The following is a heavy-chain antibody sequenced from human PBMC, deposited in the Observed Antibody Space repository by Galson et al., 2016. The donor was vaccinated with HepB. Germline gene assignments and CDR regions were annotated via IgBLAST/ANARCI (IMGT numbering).Heavy chain of an antibody. V-gene: IGHV1-69*13. D-gene: IGHD4-17*01. J-gene: IGHJ6*02. CDR1: GGTFSSYA. CDR2: IIPIFGTA. Sequence: SVKVSCKASGGTFSSYAISWVRQAPGQGLEWMGGIIPIFGTAHYAQNFQGRVTITVDESTTTAYMEVNSLRSEDTAGYYCAKDPNYGDYGYFYYYYGMDVWGQGTTVTVSS. CDR3: AKDPNYGDYGYFYYYYGMDV.